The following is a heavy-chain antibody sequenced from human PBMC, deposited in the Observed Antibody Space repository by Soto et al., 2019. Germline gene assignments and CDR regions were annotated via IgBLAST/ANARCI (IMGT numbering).Heavy chain of an antibody. CDR1: GGSISSSSYY. J-gene: IGHJ6*02. CDR2: IYYSGST. D-gene: IGHD3-3*01. V-gene: IGHV4-39*01. CDR3: GRQPKQIFGLPNGMDV. Sequence: SETLSLTCTVSGGSISSSSYYWGWIRQPPGKGLEWIGSIYYSGSTYYNPSLKSRVTISADTPKKQFSLKVSSVTAADTAVYYCGRQPKQIFGLPNGMDVWGQGTTVTVSS.